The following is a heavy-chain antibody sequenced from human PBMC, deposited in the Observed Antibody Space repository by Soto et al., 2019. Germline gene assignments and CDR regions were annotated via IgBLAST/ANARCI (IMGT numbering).Heavy chain of an antibody. CDR1: GFTFSSYA. D-gene: IGHD3-22*01. Sequence: PVGSLRLSCAASGFTFSSYAMSWVRQAPGKGLEWVSAISGSGGSTYYADSVKGRFTISRDNSKNTLYLQMNSLRAEDTAVYYCAKDHPPYYYDRSATDYWGQGTLVTVSA. CDR3: AKDHPPYYYDRSATDY. V-gene: IGHV3-23*01. J-gene: IGHJ4*02. CDR2: ISGSGGST.